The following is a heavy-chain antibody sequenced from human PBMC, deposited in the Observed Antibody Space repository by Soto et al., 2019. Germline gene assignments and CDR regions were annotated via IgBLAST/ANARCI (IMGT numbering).Heavy chain of an antibody. V-gene: IGHV1-69*13. CDR1: GGAFSRYA. J-gene: IGHJ5*02. D-gene: IGHD6-13*01. CDR3: ARRIAAAGTTWFDP. CDR2: IIPIFGTA. Sequence: SVKVSCKASGGAFSRYASSWVRQAPGQGLEWMGGIIPIFGTANYAQKFQGRVTITADESTSTAYMELSSLRSEDTAVYYCARRIAAAGTTWFDPWGQGTLVTVSS.